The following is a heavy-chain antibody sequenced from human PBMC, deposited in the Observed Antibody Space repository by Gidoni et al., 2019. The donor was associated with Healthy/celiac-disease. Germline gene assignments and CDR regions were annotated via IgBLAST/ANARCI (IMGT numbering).Heavy chain of an antibody. CDR1: GYSISRGYY. D-gene: IGHD3-9*01. Sequence: QVQLQESGPGLVQPSETLSLTCTVSGYSISRGYYWGWIRQPPGKGLEWIGSIYHSGSTYYNPSLKSRVTISVDTSKNQFSLKLSSVTAADTAVYYCARALNVLRYFDWLGDAFDIWGQGTMVTVSS. V-gene: IGHV4-38-2*02. CDR2: IYHSGST. J-gene: IGHJ3*02. CDR3: ARALNVLRYFDWLGDAFDI.